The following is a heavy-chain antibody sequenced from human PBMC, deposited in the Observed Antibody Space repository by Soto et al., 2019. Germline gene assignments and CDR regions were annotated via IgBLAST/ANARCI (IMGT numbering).Heavy chain of an antibody. V-gene: IGHV1-18*01. Sequence: QVQLLQSGGEVKKPGASVKVSCNSSDHTFTYYGINWVRLAPGQGLEWMGWISGDNGNTKYAQKFQDRVTMTADTSTRTAYMEMRSLTSDDTAVYFCAATGGHYFGLDVWGQGTTVTVSS. J-gene: IGHJ6*02. D-gene: IGHD2-8*02. CDR3: AATGGHYFGLDV. CDR1: DHTFTYYG. CDR2: ISGDNGNT.